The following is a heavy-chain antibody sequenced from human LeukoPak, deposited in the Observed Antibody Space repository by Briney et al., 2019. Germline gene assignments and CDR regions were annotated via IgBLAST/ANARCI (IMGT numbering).Heavy chain of an antibody. J-gene: IGHJ4*02. CDR2: INHSGST. V-gene: IGHV4-34*01. D-gene: IGHD3-10*02. Sequence: PSETLSLTCAVYGGSFSGYYWSWIRQPPGKGLEWIGEINHSGSTNYNPSLKSRVTISVDTSKNQFSLKLSSVTAADTAVYYCARAQRYFRERGYFDYWGQGTLVTVSS. CDR1: GGSFSGYY. CDR3: ARAQRYFRERGYFDY.